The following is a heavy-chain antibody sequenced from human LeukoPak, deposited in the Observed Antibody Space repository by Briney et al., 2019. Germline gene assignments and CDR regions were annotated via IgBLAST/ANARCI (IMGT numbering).Heavy chain of an antibody. CDR2: IYTSGST. CDR3: AREFMDYHSDPYYYYMDV. J-gene: IGHJ6*03. Sequence: SETLSLTCTVSGGSISSATYYWNWIRQPAGKGLEWIGRIYTSGSTNYNPSLKSRVTISVDTSKNQFSLKLTSVTAADTAVYYCAREFMDYHSDPYYYYMDVWGKGTTVTISS. CDR1: GGSISSATYY. V-gene: IGHV4-61*02. D-gene: IGHD3-16*01.